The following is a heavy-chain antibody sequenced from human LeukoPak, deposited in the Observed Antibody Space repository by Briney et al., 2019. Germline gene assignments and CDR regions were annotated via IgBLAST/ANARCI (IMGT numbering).Heavy chain of an antibody. CDR2: INPNSGGT. CDR3: VRPRYCSSTSCSYWFDP. CDR1: GYTFTGYY. D-gene: IGHD2-2*01. V-gene: IGHV1-2*02. Sequence: GASVKVSCKASGYTFTGYYIHWVRQAPGQGLEWMGWINPNSGGTDYAQKFQGRVTMTRDTSISTAYMELSRLRSDDTAVYYCVRPRYCSSTSCSYWFDPWGQGTLVTVSS. J-gene: IGHJ5*02.